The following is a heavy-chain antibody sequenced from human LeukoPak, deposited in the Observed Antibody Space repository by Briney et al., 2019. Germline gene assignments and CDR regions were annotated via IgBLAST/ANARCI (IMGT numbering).Heavy chain of an antibody. J-gene: IGHJ4*02. CDR1: GGSISSSSYY. Sequence: PSETLSHTCTVSGGSISSSSYYWGWIRQPPGKGLEWIGSIYYSGSTYYNPSLKSRVTISVDTSKNQFSLKLSSVTAADTAVYYCARHRFLGYCSGGSCYPYFDYWGQGTLVTVSS. V-gene: IGHV4-39*01. CDR2: IYYSGST. D-gene: IGHD2-15*01. CDR3: ARHRFLGYCSGGSCYPYFDY.